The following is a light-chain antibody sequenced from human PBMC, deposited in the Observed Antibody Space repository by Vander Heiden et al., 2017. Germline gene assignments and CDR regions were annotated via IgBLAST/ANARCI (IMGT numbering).Light chain of an antibody. CDR3: QRNYNAPSLT. J-gene: IGKJ4*01. CDR2: SAS. Sequence: TITCRVSQGIISYLNSYLQKPGKVPNLMISSASNFHSGVPARFTGSGSGTDFTLTISSRRPEDVSTYYGQRNYNAPSLTFGGGTKVEIK. CDR1: QGIISY. V-gene: IGKV1-27*01.